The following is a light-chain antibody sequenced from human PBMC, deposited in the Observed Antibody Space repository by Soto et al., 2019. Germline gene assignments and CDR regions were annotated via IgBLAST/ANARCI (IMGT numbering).Light chain of an antibody. CDR3: LQHKSYPRP. Sequence: DIQIIHTPASVSASVGDRGTTTCRASQSISSYFTWYQETPGKAPKLLIYGASSLQSWVPSRFSGSGSGTEFTLTISSLQPEDFATYYCLQHKSYPRPFGQGTKADI. CDR2: GAS. CDR1: QSISSY. V-gene: IGKV1-17*01. J-gene: IGKJ1*01.